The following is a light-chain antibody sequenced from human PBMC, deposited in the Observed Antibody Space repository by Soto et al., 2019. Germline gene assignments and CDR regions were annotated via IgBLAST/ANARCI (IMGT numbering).Light chain of an antibody. CDR2: GAS. Sequence: EIELTQSPGTLSLSPGERVTLSCRASQSVSSSYLAWYQQRPGQAPRLLIYGASSRAAGVPDRFSGSGSGTDFALTISRLEPEDFAVYYCQQYDSSPSFGPGTKVDIK. V-gene: IGKV3-20*01. CDR1: QSVSSSY. J-gene: IGKJ3*01. CDR3: QQYDSSPS.